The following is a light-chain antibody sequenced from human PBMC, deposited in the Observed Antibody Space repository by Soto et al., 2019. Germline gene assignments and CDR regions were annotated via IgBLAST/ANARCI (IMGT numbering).Light chain of an antibody. J-gene: IGLJ1*01. CDR1: SSEILPYDY. CDR3: TSFAPGRIYV. CDR2: EVS. Sequence: QSPLTQAASVAGSSGRSNTMACSGTSSEILPYDYVSWYQQHPGRARKVIIYEVSHRFSGLSYRFSGSNSGNTAYLTISGLQAEDEGDYYCTSFAPGRIYVFGSGTKV. V-gene: IGLV2-14*03.